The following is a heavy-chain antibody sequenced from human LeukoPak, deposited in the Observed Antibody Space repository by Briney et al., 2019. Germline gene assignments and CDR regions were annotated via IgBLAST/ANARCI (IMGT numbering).Heavy chain of an antibody. CDR1: GYSISSGYY. J-gene: IGHJ6*03. CDR3: ARIAAAGRSYYYYYMDV. Sequence: PSETLSLTCAVSGYSISSGYYWGWIRQPPGKGLEWIGRIYHSGSTYYNPSLKSRVTISVDTSKNQFSLKLSSVTAADTAVYYCARIAAAGRSYYYYYMDVWGKGTTVTVSS. D-gene: IGHD6-13*01. CDR2: IYHSGST. V-gene: IGHV4-38-2*01.